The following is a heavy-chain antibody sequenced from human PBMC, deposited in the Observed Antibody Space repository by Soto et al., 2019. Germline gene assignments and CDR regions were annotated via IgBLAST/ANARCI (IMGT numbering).Heavy chain of an antibody. J-gene: IGHJ4*02. CDR3: ARGNRAAAGSFDY. CDR2: IYYTGST. D-gene: IGHD6-13*01. V-gene: IGHV4-61*01. CDR1: GGSLSGGSYH. Sequence: SETLSLTCTLSGGSLSGGSYHWSWIRQSPGRGLEWLAYIYYTGSTNYNPSLQSRVTISLHTSKNQFSLKVSSVTAADTAVYFCARGNRAAAGSFDYWGQGALVTVSS.